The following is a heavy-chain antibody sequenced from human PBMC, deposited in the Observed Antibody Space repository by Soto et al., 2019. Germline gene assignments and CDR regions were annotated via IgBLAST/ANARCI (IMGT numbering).Heavy chain of an antibody. Sequence: ASVKVSCKASGYTFTSYGISWVRQAPGQGLEWMGWISAYNGNTNYAQKLQGRVTMTTDTSTSTAYMELRSLRSDDTAVYYCARAQSSPYWDWFDPWGQGTLVTVSS. CDR2: ISAYNGNT. V-gene: IGHV1-18*01. D-gene: IGHD2-21*01. J-gene: IGHJ5*02. CDR3: ARAQSSPYWDWFDP. CDR1: GYTFTSYG.